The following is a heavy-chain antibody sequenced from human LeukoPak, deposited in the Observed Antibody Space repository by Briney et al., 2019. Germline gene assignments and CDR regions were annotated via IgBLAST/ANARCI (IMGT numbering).Heavy chain of an antibody. CDR2: VYPGDSDT. CDR1: GYTFTNYW. J-gene: IGHJ4*02. D-gene: IGHD2-15*01. Sequence: GESLKISCQGSGYTFTNYWIAWVRQMPGKGLEWMGIVYPGDSDTRYSPSFQGQVSISADKSINTAYLQWGSLKASDTAMYYCARRGFCSGDSCFSAPFDLWGQGTLLTVSS. CDR3: ARRGFCSGDSCFSAPFDL. V-gene: IGHV5-51*01.